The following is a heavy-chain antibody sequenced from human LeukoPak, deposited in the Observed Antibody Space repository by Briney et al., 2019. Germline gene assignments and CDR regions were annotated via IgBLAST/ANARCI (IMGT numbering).Heavy chain of an antibody. CDR3: ANSPLTAMESFDY. D-gene: IGHD5-18*01. V-gene: IGHV3-23*03. CDR2: IYSGGST. J-gene: IGHJ4*02. CDR1: GFTFSSYA. Sequence: GGSLNLSCAASGFTFSSYAMNWVRKAPGKGLEWVSVIYSGGSTYYADSVKGRITISRDNSKNTLYLQMNSLRAEDTAVYYCANSPLTAMESFDYWGQGTLVTVSS.